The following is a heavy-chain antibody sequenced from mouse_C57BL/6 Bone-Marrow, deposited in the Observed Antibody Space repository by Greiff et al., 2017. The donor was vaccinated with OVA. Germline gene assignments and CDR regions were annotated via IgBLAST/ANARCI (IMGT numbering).Heavy chain of an antibody. D-gene: IGHD1-1*01. CDR2: ISGGGGNT. CDR1: GFTFSSYT. V-gene: IGHV5-9*01. CDR3: ARRGTTVVAHFDY. J-gene: IGHJ2*01. Sequence: EVKLMESGGGLVKPGGSLKLSCAASGFTFSSYTMSWVRQTPEKRLEWVATISGGGGNTYYPDSVKGRFTISRDNAKNTLYLQMCSLRSEDTALYYCARRGTTVVAHFDYWGQGTTLTVSS.